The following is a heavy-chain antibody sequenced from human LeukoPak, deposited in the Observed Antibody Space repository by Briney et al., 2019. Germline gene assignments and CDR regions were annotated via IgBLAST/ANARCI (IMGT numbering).Heavy chain of an antibody. CDR2: ISGFGEST. J-gene: IGHJ4*02. CDR1: GFTFRNSA. CDR3: ARAYDSSGYYSGDY. Sequence: GGSLRLSCAASGFTFRNSAMTWVRQAPGKGLEWVSTISGFGESTFYADSVKGRFTISRDNSKDTLYLQMNTLRADDTAVYYCARAYDSSGYYSGDYWGQGTLVTVSS. D-gene: IGHD3-22*01. V-gene: IGHV3-23*01.